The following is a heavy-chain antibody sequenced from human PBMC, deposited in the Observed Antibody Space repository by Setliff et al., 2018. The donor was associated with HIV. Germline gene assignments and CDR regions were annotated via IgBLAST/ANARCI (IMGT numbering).Heavy chain of an antibody. CDR3: ARQVTVVGYFETAAGSFNY. CDR1: GDSIGSSSYY. Sequence: SETLSLTCTVSGDSIGSSSYYWAWIRQPPGKGLEWIGNIYYSGSTYYNPSLKTRVTISVDGSKNQFSLKVRSVTAADTAVYYCARQVTVVGYFETAAGSFNYWGPGTLVTVPQ. J-gene: IGHJ4*02. CDR2: IYYSGST. D-gene: IGHD2-21*01. V-gene: IGHV4-39*01.